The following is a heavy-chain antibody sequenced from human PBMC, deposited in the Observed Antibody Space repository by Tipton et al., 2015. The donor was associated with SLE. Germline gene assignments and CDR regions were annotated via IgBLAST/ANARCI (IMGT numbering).Heavy chain of an antibody. J-gene: IGHJ3*02. CDR3: ARLSHNGVTAGAFDI. CDR1: GGSFSGYY. D-gene: IGHD2-21*02. V-gene: IGHV4-34*01. Sequence: GLVKPSETLSLTCAVYGGSFSGYYWSWIRQPPGKGLEWIGEINHSGSTNYNPSLKSRVTISVDTSKNQFSLKLSSVTAADTAVYYCARLSHNGVTAGAFDIWGQGTMVTVSS. CDR2: INHSGST.